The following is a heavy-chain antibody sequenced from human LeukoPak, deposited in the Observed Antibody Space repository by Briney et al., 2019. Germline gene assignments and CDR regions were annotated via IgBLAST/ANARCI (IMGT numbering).Heavy chain of an antibody. J-gene: IGHJ4*02. CDR1: GFTFSSYG. Sequence: GGSLRLSCAASGFTFSSYGMHWVRQAPGKGLEWVAVIWYDGSNKYYADSVKGRFTISRDNSKNTLYLQMNSLRAEDTAVYYCARGLRWSKIDYWGQGTLVTVSS. CDR2: IWYDGSNK. D-gene: IGHD4-23*01. V-gene: IGHV3-33*01. CDR3: ARGLRWSKIDY.